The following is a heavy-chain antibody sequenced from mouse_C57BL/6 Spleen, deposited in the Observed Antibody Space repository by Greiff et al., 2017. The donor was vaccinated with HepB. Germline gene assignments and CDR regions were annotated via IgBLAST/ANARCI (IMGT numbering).Heavy chain of an antibody. D-gene: IGHD1-1*01. CDR2: ISSGGSYT. CDR1: GFTFSSYG. J-gene: IGHJ1*03. CDR3: ARLCSSYYFDV. Sequence: EVKLVESGGDLVKPGGSLKLSCAASGFTFSSYGMSWVRQTPDKRLEWVATISSGGSYTYYPDSVKGRFTISRDNAKNTLYLQMSSLKSEDTAVYYCARLCSSYYFDVWGTGTTVTVSS. V-gene: IGHV5-6*01.